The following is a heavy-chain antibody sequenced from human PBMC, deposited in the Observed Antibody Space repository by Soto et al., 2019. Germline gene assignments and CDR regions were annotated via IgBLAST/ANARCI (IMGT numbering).Heavy chain of an antibody. V-gene: IGHV4-59*01. J-gene: IGHJ5*02. Sequence: PSETLSLTCTVSGGSISSYYWSWIRQPPGKGLEWIGYIYYSGSTNYNPSLKSRVTISVDTSKNQFSLKLSSVTAADTAVYYCARSPRGYPIWLDPWGQGTLVTVSS. CDR2: IYYSGST. CDR1: GGSISSYY. CDR3: ARSPRGYPIWLDP. D-gene: IGHD5-18*01.